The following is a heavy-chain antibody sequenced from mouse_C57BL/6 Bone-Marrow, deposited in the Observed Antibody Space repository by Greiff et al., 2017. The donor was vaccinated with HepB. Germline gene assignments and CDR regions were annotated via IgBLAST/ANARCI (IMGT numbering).Heavy chain of an antibody. CDR2: FDPENGDT. V-gene: IGHV14-4*01. CDR1: GYTFNDDY. CDR3: TTDESSSFSFYFDD. D-gene: IGHD1-3*01. J-gene: IGHJ1*01. Sequence: VQLQQSGAELVRPGASVKLSCKASGYTFNDDYMHWVKQRPEQGLEWIGWFDPENGDTEYAEKFQGKATMTADTSSNTAYLQLRSLTSEDSAVYYCTTDESSSFSFYFDDRGPALTVT.